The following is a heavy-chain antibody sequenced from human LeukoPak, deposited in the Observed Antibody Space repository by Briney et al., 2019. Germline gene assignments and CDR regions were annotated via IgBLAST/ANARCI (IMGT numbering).Heavy chain of an antibody. Sequence: SETLCLTCTVSGGSINSYYWSWIRQPPGKGLERIGYIDYSRSTNYNPSLKSRVTISVDTSKNQFSLKLSSVTAADTAVYHCARDVSYCGGDCPKSDYYYYYGMDVWGQGTTVTVSS. CDR2: IDYSRST. J-gene: IGHJ6*02. V-gene: IGHV4-59*01. CDR1: GGSINSYY. CDR3: ARDVSYCGGDCPKSDYYYYYGMDV. D-gene: IGHD2-21*02.